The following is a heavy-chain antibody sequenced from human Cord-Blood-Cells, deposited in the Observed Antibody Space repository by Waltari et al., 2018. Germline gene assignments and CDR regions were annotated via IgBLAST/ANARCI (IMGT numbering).Heavy chain of an antibody. J-gene: IGHJ3*02. V-gene: IGHV4-39*01. CDR2: IYYSGST. Sequence: LTCTVSGGSISSSSYYWGWIRQPPGKGLEWIGSIYYSGSTYYNPSLKSRVTISVDTSKNQFSLKLSSVTAADTAVYYCARGACSSTSCYPSDAFDIWGQGTMFTVSS. CDR1: GGSISSSSYY. D-gene: IGHD2-2*01. CDR3: ARGACSSTSCYPSDAFDI.